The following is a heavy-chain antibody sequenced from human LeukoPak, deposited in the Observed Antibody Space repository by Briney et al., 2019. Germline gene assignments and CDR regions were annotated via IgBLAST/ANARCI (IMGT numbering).Heavy chain of an antibody. Sequence: SETLSLTCTVSGGSISSTSYYWGWIRQPPGKGLEWIGSIYYSGSTYYNPSLKSRVTMSADTSKNQFSLKLSSVTAADTAVYYCARHLSDSGSYVDYWGQGTLVTVSS. CDR2: IYYSGST. D-gene: IGHD1-26*01. CDR1: GGSISSTSYY. V-gene: IGHV4-39*01. J-gene: IGHJ4*02. CDR3: ARHLSDSGSYVDY.